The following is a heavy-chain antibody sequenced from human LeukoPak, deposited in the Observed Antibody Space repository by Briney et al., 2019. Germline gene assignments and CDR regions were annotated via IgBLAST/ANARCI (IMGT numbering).Heavy chain of an antibody. J-gene: IGHJ6*02. V-gene: IGHV3-7*01. Sequence: GGSLRLSCAASGFTFSSYWMSWVRQAPGKGLEWVANIKQDGSEKYYVDSVKGRFTISRDNAKNSLYLQMNSLRAEDTAVYYCANDMVRGATTTYGMDVWGQGTTVTVSS. CDR2: IKQDGSEK. D-gene: IGHD3-10*01. CDR1: GFTFSSYW. CDR3: ANDMVRGATTTYGMDV.